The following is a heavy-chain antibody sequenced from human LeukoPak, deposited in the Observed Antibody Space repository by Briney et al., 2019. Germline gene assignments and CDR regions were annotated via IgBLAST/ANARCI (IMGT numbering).Heavy chain of an antibody. CDR3: AKVSYSGYELDY. D-gene: IGHD5-12*01. CDR2: ISYDGSNE. J-gene: IGHJ4*02. V-gene: IGHV3-30*18. CDR1: GFTFSNYG. Sequence: GGSLRLSCVVSGFTFSNYGMHWVRQAPGKGLEWVAVISYDGSNEYYADSVKGRFTISRDNSKNTLFLQMNSLRAEDTAVYYCAKVSYSGYELDYWGQGTLVTVSS.